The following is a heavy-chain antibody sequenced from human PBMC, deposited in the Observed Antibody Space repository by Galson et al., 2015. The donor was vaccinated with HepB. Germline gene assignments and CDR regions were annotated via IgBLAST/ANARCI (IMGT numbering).Heavy chain of an antibody. J-gene: IGHJ6*03. D-gene: IGHD3-3*01. CDR1: GYTFTSYA. V-gene: IGHV1-3*01. CDR3: ARAEFLEWLLKGYYYYMDV. Sequence: SVKVSCKASGYTFTSYAMHWVRQAPGQRLEWMGWINAGNGNTKYSQKFQGRVTITRDTSAGTAYMELSSLRSEDTAVYYCARAEFLEWLLKGYYYYMDVWGKGTTVTVSS. CDR2: INAGNGNT.